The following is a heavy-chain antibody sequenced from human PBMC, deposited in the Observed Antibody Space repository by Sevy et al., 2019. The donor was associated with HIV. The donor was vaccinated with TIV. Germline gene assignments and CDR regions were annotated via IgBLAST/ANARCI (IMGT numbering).Heavy chain of an antibody. J-gene: IGHJ6*02. CDR1: GFIVSDNY. CDR3: ARHYYESSGYSYYYYYGMDV. Sequence: GGSLRLSCVASGFIVSDNYMSWVRQAPGKGLEWVSVIYSGGHTYYADSVKGRFTISRDNFRNTLYLQVNSLRAEDTAVYYCARHYYESSGYSYYYYYGMDVWGQGTTFTVSS. CDR2: IYSGGHT. V-gene: IGHV3-53*01. D-gene: IGHD3-22*01.